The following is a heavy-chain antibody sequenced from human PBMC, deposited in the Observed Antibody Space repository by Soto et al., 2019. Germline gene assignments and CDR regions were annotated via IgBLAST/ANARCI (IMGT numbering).Heavy chain of an antibody. CDR3: ARARSYSGYDSGMYYFDY. Sequence: ASVKVSCKASGYTFTSYYMHWVRQAPGQGLEWMGIINPSGGSTSYAQKFQGRVTMTRDTSISIAYMELSRLRSDDTAVYYCARARSYSGYDSGMYYFDYWGQGTLVTVSS. CDR1: GYTFTSYY. CDR2: INPSGGST. V-gene: IGHV1-46*01. J-gene: IGHJ4*02. D-gene: IGHD5-12*01.